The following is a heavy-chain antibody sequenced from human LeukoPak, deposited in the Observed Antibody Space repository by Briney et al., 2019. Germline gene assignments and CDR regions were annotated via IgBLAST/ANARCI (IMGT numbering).Heavy chain of an antibody. Sequence: GRSLRLSCAASGFTLSSYAMHWVRRAPGKGLEWVAVIAAYGKDKHHADSVRGRFTISRDNSKNTLYLQMNSLRTEDTAVYYCARDRGRIAVYYFDYWGQGTLVTVSS. D-gene: IGHD6-19*01. CDR2: IAAYGKDK. J-gene: IGHJ4*02. CDR1: GFTLSSYA. CDR3: ARDRGRIAVYYFDY. V-gene: IGHV3-30*04.